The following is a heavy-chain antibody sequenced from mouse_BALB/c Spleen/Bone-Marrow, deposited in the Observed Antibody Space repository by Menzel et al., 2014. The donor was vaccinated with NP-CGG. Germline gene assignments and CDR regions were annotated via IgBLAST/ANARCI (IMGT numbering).Heavy chain of an antibody. CDR2: IDPANGNT. J-gene: IGHJ4*01. V-gene: IGHV14-3*02. CDR1: GFNIKDTY. CDR3: ARXYRYGYYAMDY. Sequence: VQLQQSGAELVKPGASVKLSCAASGFNIKDTYMHWVKQRPEQGLEWIGRIDPANGNTKYDPKFQGKATITADTSSNTAYLQLSSLTSEDTAVYXXARXYRYGYYAMDYWGQGTSVTVSS. D-gene: IGHD2-14*01.